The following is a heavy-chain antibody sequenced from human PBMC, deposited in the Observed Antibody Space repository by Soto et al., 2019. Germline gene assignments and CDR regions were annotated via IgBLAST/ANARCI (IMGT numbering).Heavy chain of an antibody. CDR3: AHRLSRTPASGSGSWGPYYFDY. J-gene: IGHJ4*02. CDR1: GFSLSTSGIG. V-gene: IGHV2-5*02. D-gene: IGHD3-10*01. CDR2: IYWDDDK. Sequence: QITLKESGPTLVKPTQTLTLTCTFSGFSLSTSGIGVGWIRQPPGKALEWLALIYWDDDKRYSPSLKSRLTITKDTSKNQVVLTVTNMDPVDTATYYCAHRLSRTPASGSGSWGPYYFDYWGQGTLVIVSS.